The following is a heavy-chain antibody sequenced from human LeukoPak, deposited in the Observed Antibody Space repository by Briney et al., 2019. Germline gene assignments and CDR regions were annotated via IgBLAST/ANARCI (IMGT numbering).Heavy chain of an antibody. Sequence: GGSLRLSCAASGFTVSSNYMTWVRQAPGKGLEWVSVLYSDGTTYYADSVKGRFTIPRDNSKNTLYLQMSSLRADDTAVYYCAREPGYSYGAFDYWGQGTLVTVSS. CDR3: AREPGYSYGAFDY. D-gene: IGHD5-18*01. CDR2: LYSDGTT. V-gene: IGHV3-53*01. J-gene: IGHJ4*02. CDR1: GFTVSSNY.